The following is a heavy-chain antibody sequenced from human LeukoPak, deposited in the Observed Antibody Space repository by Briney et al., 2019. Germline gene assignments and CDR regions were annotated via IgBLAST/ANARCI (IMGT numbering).Heavy chain of an antibody. CDR2: INEDGSTT. J-gene: IGHJ4*02. Sequence: PGGSLRLSYAASGFTFSRYWMHWVRQAPGKGLVWVSRINEDGSTTSYADSVKGRFTISRDNAKNTLYLQMNGLRDEDTAVYYCARGGLEPVDYWGQGTLVTVSS. D-gene: IGHD1-14*01. V-gene: IGHV3-74*01. CDR1: GFTFSRYW. CDR3: ARGGLEPVDY.